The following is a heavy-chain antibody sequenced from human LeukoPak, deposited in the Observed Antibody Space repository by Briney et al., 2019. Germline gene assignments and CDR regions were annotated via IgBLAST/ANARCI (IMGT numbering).Heavy chain of an antibody. D-gene: IGHD3-3*01. J-gene: IGHJ4*02. V-gene: IGHV3-21*01. CDR1: GFTFSSYS. CDR3: ARVEIWSGYYWDY. CDR2: ISSSSSYI. Sequence: GGSLRLSCAASGFTFSSYSMNWVRQAPGKGLEWVSSISSSSSYIYYADSVKGRFTISRDNAKNSLYLQMNSLRAEDTAVYYCARVEIWSGYYWDYWGQGTLVTVSS.